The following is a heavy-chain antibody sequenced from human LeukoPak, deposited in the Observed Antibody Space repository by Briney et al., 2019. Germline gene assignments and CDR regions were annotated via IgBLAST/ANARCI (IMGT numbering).Heavy chain of an antibody. CDR1: AFTVSNKY. Sequence: GGSLRLSCADSAFTVSNKYMSWVRQAPGKGLEWVSVIYSDGTTYYADSVKGRFTFSRDNSKNTLYVEMSNLRAEDTAVYYCARERAPFDGLDYWGQGTLVTVSS. CDR2: IYSDGTT. CDR3: ARERAPFDGLDY. J-gene: IGHJ4*02. V-gene: IGHV3-66*01.